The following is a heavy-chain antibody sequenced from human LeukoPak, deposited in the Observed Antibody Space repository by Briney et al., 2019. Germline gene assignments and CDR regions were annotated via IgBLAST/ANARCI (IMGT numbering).Heavy chain of an antibody. CDR3: ARGGVGFYDSSGYYQPGINYFDY. Sequence: KASQTLSLTCAVSGGSISNGGYSWSWIRQPPGKGLEWIAYIYHSGNTYYNPSLKSRVTISVDRSKNQFSLNPSSLTAADTAVYYCARGGVGFYDSSGYYQPGINYFDYWGQGTLVTVSS. CDR1: GGSISNGGYS. J-gene: IGHJ4*02. V-gene: IGHV4-30-2*01. CDR2: IYHSGNT. D-gene: IGHD3-22*01.